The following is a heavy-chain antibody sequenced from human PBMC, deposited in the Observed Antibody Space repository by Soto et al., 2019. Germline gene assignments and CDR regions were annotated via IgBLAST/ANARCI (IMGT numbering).Heavy chain of an antibody. CDR1: GYTFTSYG. D-gene: IGHD2-2*01. CDR3: AREGYCSSTSCYTFFYYYYGMDV. J-gene: IGHJ6*02. V-gene: IGHV1-18*01. CDR2: ISAYNGNT. Sequence: ASVKVSCKASGYTFTSYGIIWVRQAPGQGLEWMGWISAYNGNTNYAQKLQGRVTMTTDTSTSTAYMELRSLRSDDTAVYYCAREGYCSSTSCYTFFYYYYGMDVWGQGTTVTVSS.